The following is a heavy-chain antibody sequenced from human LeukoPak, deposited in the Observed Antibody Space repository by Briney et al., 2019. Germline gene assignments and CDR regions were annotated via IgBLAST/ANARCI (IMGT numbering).Heavy chain of an antibody. CDR2: IWYDGSNE. Sequence: GGSLRLSCAASGFSIGNYGMHWVRQAPGKGLEWVAVIWYDGSNEYYADSVKGRFTISRDNSKNTLYLQMNSLTAEDTAVYYCARDGALWGQGTLVTVSS. CDR3: ARDGAL. J-gene: IGHJ4*02. CDR1: GFSIGNYG. V-gene: IGHV3-33*01. D-gene: IGHD2-15*01.